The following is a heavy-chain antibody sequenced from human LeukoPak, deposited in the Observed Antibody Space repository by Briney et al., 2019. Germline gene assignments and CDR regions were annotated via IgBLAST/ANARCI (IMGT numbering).Heavy chain of an antibody. V-gene: IGHV3-53*01. CDR3: ARDLDYYDSSGYYTV. CDR1: GFTVSSNY. Sequence: GGSLRLSCAASGFTVSSNYMSWVRQAPGKGLDWVSVIYSGGSTYYADSVKGRFTISRDNSKNTLYLQMNSLRAEDTAVYYCARDLDYYDSSGYYTVWGQGTMVTVSS. J-gene: IGHJ3*01. CDR2: IYSGGST. D-gene: IGHD3-22*01.